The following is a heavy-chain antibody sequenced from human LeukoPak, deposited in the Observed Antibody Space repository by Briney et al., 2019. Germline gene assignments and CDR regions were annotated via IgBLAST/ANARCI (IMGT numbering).Heavy chain of an antibody. CDR1: GFTFSSYS. Sequence: GGSLRLSCAASGFTFSSYSMNWVRQAPGKGLEWVSSISSSSNYIYYADSVKGRFTISRDNAKNSLYLQMNSLRAADTALYYCARIRQIRFGESDYWGQGTLVTVSS. CDR3: ARIRQIRFGESDY. CDR2: ISSSSNYI. V-gene: IGHV3-21*01. J-gene: IGHJ4*02. D-gene: IGHD3-10*01.